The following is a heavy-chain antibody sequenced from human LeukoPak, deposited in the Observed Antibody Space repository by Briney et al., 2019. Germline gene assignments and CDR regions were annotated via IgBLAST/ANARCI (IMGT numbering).Heavy chain of an antibody. Sequence: SETLSLTCTVSGGSVSDYYWSWIRQSPGKGLEWIGYIYYTGTTSYNPSLKSRVTISAETSKNQFSLNLFSVTAADTAVYYCASRKLGNDYWGQGTLVTVSS. J-gene: IGHJ4*02. V-gene: IGHV4-59*02. D-gene: IGHD7-27*01. CDR2: IYYTGTT. CDR3: ASRKLGNDY. CDR1: GGSVSDYY.